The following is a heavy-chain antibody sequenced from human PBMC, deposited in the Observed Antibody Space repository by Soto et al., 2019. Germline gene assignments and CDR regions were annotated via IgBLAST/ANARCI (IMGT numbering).Heavy chain of an antibody. CDR1: GDSITSGSYY. V-gene: IGHV4-39*01. Sequence: PSETLSLTCTVSGDSITSGSYYWGWIRQPPGKGLEWIGNMYYGGRTYYNPSLKSRVTISVDTSKNQFSLKLISVTAADTAVYYCARRSDWPYYFDFWGQGTLVTVSS. CDR3: ARRSDWPYYFDF. CDR2: MYYGGRT. J-gene: IGHJ4*02. D-gene: IGHD6-19*01.